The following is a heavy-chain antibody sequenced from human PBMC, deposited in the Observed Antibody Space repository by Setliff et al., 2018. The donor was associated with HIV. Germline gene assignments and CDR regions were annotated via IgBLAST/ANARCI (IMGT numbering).Heavy chain of an antibody. V-gene: IGHV4-34*01. D-gene: IGHD3-10*01. CDR3: ARDGLRPPWAPEYYHHFFMDV. J-gene: IGHJ6*03. CDR2: IDHTGRI. Sequence: SETLSLTCAVYGGSFSGYYWNWIRQAPRKGLEWIGEIDHTGRINYNPSLKSRVSISVDTSKNQFSLKLTSVTAADTALYWCARDGLRPPWAPEYYHHFFMDVWAKGTTVTVSS. CDR1: GGSFSGYY.